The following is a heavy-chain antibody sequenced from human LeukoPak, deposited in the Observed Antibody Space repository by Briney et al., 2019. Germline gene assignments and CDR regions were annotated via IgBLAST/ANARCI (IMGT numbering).Heavy chain of an antibody. D-gene: IGHD3-16*02. Sequence: SETLSLTCTVSGGSIASSSYYWGWIRQPPGKGLEWIGTIYYTGTTYHNPSLKSRVTISVDTSKNHFSLKLSSVTAADTAVYYCASEYDYVWGSYRYDRYFDYWGQGTLVTVSS. CDR1: GGSIASSSYY. CDR3: ASEYDYVWGSYRYDRYFDY. V-gene: IGHV4-39*02. J-gene: IGHJ4*02. CDR2: IYYTGTT.